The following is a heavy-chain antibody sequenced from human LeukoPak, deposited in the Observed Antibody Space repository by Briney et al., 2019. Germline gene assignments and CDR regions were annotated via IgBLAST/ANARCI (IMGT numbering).Heavy chain of an antibody. CDR2: ISWNSGSI. J-gene: IGHJ4*02. CDR1: GFTFDDYA. D-gene: IGHD3-22*01. CDR3: AKDNNPYDSSGYPYN. Sequence: GGSLRLSCAASGFTFDDYAMHCVRHAPGKGLEWVSGISWNSGSIGYADSVKGRFTISRDNAKNSLYLQMNSLRAEDTALYYCAKDNNPYDSSGYPYNWGQGTLVTVSS. V-gene: IGHV3-9*01.